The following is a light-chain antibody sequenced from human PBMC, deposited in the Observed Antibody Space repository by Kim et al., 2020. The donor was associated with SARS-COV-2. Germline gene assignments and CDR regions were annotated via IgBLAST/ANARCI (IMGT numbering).Light chain of an antibody. CDR1: QDISNY. V-gene: IGKV1-16*02. CDR2: GAS. J-gene: IGKJ4*01. Sequence: DIQMTQSPSSLSASVGDRVTITCRASQDISNYLVWFQQKPGEAPKSLIYGASSLQSGVPSKFSGSGSGTDFTLTISNLQPEDSATYYCQHFRSYPLTVGGGTKVDIK. CDR3: QHFRSYPLT.